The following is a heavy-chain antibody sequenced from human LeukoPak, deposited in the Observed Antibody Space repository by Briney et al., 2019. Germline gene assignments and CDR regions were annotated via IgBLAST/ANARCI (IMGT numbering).Heavy chain of an antibody. CDR3: TRDVLLHPGDDY. CDR2: IKQDGSEK. CDR1: GFTFSRYW. D-gene: IGHD3-3*01. Sequence: GRSLRLSCAASGFTFSRYWMTWVRQAPGKELECVTNIKQDGSEKYYVDSVKCRFTVSRDNAKNSLYLQMNSLRAEDTAVYFCTRDVLLHPGDDYWGQGTLVTVSS. V-gene: IGHV3-7*04. J-gene: IGHJ4*02.